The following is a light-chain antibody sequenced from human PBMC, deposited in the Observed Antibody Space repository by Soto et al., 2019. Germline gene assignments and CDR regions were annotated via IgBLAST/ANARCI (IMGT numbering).Light chain of an antibody. CDR1: QSISNY. Sequence: DMEMTQSPSSLSESVGDRVTITCRASQSISNYLNWYQHKPGKVPKLLIYAASSLQSGVPTRFSGSGSGTDFTLTIHSLQPEDFATYYCQQSYSTPLTFGGGKKIEIK. V-gene: IGKV1-39*01. J-gene: IGKJ4*01. CDR3: QQSYSTPLT. CDR2: AAS.